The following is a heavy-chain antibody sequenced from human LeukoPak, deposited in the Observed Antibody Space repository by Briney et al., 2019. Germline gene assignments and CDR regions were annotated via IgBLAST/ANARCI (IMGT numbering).Heavy chain of an antibody. CDR3: ARDCPSPPWGCFDD. V-gene: IGHV3-7*01. CDR1: GFTFSSYW. J-gene: IGHJ4*02. D-gene: IGHD1-26*01. Sequence: GGSLRLSCAASGFTFSSYWMSWVRQAPGKGLEWVANIKQDGSEKYYVDSVKGRCTISRDNAKNSLYLQMNSLRAEDTAVYCCARDCPSPPWGCFDDGGQGTLVTVSS. CDR2: IKQDGSEK.